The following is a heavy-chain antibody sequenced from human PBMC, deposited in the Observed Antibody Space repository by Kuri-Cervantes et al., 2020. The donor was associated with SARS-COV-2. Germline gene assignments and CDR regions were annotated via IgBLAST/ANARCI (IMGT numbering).Heavy chain of an antibody. Sequence: GESLKISCAASGFTFSIYAMSWVRQAPGKGLEWVSTFSVSGNTTYYADSVKGRFTISRDNSKNTLYLQMNSLRAEDTAVYYCARDYYYDSSGYYASYAHGHMDVWGQGTTVTVSS. J-gene: IGHJ6*02. CDR1: GFTFSIYA. D-gene: IGHD3-22*01. CDR3: ARDYYYDSSGYYASYAHGHMDV. CDR2: FSVSGNTT. V-gene: IGHV3-23*01.